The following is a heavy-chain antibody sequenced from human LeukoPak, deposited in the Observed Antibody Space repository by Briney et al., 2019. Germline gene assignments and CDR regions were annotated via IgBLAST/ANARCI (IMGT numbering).Heavy chain of an antibody. Sequence: SETLSLTCAVYGGSFRGYYWSWIRQPPGKGLEWIGEINHSGSTNYNPSLKSRVTISVDTPKNQFSLKLSSVTAADTAVYYCARDSYGSDDAFDVWGQGTMVSVSS. V-gene: IGHV4-34*01. D-gene: IGHD5-18*01. J-gene: IGHJ3*01. CDR2: INHSGST. CDR1: GGSFRGYY. CDR3: ARDSYGSDDAFDV.